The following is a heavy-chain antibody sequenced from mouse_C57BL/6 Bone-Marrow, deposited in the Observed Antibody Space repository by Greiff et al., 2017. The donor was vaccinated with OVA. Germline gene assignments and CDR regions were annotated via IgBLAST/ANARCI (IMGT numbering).Heavy chain of an antibody. CDR3: ARRGDYYGSSLWYFDV. CDR2: ISNGGGST. J-gene: IGHJ1*03. D-gene: IGHD1-1*01. Sequence: EVKLMESGGGLVQPGGSLKLSCAASGFTFSDYYMYWVRQTPEKRLEWVAYISNGGGSTYYPDTVKGRFTISRDNAKNTLYLQMSRLKSEDTAMYYCARRGDYYGSSLWYFDVWGTGTTVTVSS. CDR1: GFTFSDYY. V-gene: IGHV5-12*01.